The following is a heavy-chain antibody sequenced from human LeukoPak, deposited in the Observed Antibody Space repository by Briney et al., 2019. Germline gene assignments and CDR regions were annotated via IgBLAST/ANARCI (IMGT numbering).Heavy chain of an antibody. CDR2: IDPSGGST. CDR1: GYTFTSYF. D-gene: IGHD1-26*01. J-gene: IGHJ4*02. V-gene: IGHV1-46*01. Sequence: ASVKVSCKASGYTFTSYFIHWVRQAPGQGLEWMGIIDPSGGSTSYAQKFQGRVTMTRDTSTSTVYMELSSLRSEDTAVYYCARTLVGATHFDYWGQGTLVTVSS. CDR3: ARTLVGATHFDY.